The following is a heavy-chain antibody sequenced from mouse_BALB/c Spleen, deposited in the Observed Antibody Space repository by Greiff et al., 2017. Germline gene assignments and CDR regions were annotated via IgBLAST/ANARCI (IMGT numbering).Heavy chain of an antibody. D-gene: IGHD3-1*01. CDR3: ARSGFYYAMDY. J-gene: IGHJ4*01. V-gene: IGHV14-3*02. Sequence: VQLQQSGAELVKPGASVQLSCTASGFNIKDTYMHWVKQRPEQGLEWIGRIDPANGNTKYDPKFQGKATITADTSSNTAYLQLSSLTSEDTAVYYCARSGFYYAMDYWGQGTSVTVSS. CDR2: IDPANGNT. CDR1: GFNIKDTY.